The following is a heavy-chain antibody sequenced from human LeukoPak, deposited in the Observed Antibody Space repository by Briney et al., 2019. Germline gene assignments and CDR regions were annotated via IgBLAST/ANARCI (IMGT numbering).Heavy chain of an antibody. CDR3: ASQYCGGTCYSGFDS. J-gene: IGHJ4*02. D-gene: IGHD2-21*02. Sequence: GGSLRLSCAASGFTFSNSAMSWVRQAPGKGLEWVSRISGGGSDTFYAGSVRGRFTISRDNSKNTLYLQMNSLRADDTAVYYCASQYCGGTCYSGFDSWGQGTLVTVSS. V-gene: IGHV3-23*01. CDR1: GFTFSNSA. CDR2: ISGGGSDT.